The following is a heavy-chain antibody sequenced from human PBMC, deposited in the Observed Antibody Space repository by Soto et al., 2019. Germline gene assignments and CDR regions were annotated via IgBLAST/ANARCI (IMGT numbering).Heavy chain of an antibody. CDR2: IWYDGSNK. Sequence: PGGSLRLSCAASGFTFSSYGMHWVRQAPGKGLEWVAVIWYDGSNKYYADSVKGRFTISRDNSKNTLYLQMNSLRAEDTAVYYCARDRCGGGSCYFDYWGQGTLVTVSS. D-gene: IGHD2-15*01. CDR1: GFTFSSYG. V-gene: IGHV3-33*01. CDR3: ARDRCGGGSCYFDY. J-gene: IGHJ4*02.